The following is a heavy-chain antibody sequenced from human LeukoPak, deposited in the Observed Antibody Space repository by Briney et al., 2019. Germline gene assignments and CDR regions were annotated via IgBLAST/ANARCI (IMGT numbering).Heavy chain of an antibody. CDR3: VGDYVWGSYRYNRFDP. J-gene: IGHJ5*02. Sequence: PSETLSLTCTVSGGSIISYYWSWIRQPPGKGLEGIGYIYHSGTTSYNPSLQSRVTISEDTSKNQFSLKLSSVTAADTAVYYCVGDYVWGSYRYNRFDPWGQGTLVTVSS. V-gene: IGHV4-59*01. D-gene: IGHD3-16*02. CDR1: GGSIISYY. CDR2: IYHSGTT.